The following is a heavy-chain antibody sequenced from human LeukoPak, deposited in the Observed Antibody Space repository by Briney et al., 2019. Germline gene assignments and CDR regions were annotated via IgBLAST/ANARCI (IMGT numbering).Heavy chain of an antibody. CDR1: GGSISSYY. J-gene: IGHJ4*02. CDR3: ARGTGGYYY. D-gene: IGHD1-1*01. V-gene: IGHV4-59*01. CDR2: IYYSGST. Sequence: PSETLSLTCTVSGGSISSYYWSWIRQPPGKGLEWIGYIYYSGSTNYNPSLKSRVTISVDTSKNQFFLKLSSVTAADTAVYYCARGTGGYYYWGQGTLVTVSS.